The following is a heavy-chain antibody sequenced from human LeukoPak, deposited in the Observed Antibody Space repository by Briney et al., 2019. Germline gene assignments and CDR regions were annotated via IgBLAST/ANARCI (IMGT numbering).Heavy chain of an antibody. Sequence: ASVKVSCKASGYTFTSYDINWVRQATGQGLEWMGWMNSNVGNTGYEQKFRGRVTMTRNTSMRTAYMELSSLTSEDTAVYYCARARSGYDYYYGMDVWGQGTTVTVSS. CDR1: GYTFTSYD. CDR3: ARARSGYDYYYGMDV. J-gene: IGHJ6*02. D-gene: IGHD5-12*01. CDR2: MNSNVGNT. V-gene: IGHV1-8*01.